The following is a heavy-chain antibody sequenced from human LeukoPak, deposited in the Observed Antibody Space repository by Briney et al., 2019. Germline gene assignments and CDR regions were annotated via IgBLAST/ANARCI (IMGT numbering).Heavy chain of an antibody. D-gene: IGHD3-16*01. CDR2: IIPIFGTA. V-gene: IGHV1-69*05. J-gene: IGHJ6*03. CDR1: GGTFSSYA. Sequence: SLKVSCKASGGTFSSYAISWVRQAPGQGLEWMGGIIPIFGTANYAQKFRGRVTFTKDESTTTAYMELSSLRSEDTAVYYCARGQYDYVWGDYYYYYMDVGGKGTTVTVSS. CDR3: ARGQYDYVWGDYYYYYMDV.